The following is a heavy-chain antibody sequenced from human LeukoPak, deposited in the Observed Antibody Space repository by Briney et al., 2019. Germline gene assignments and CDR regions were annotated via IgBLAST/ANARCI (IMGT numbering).Heavy chain of an antibody. CDR3: ARPYYYGSGSWAD. CDR2: IYYSGST. D-gene: IGHD3-10*01. CDR1: GGSISSSSYY. J-gene: IGHJ4*02. Sequence: SETLSLTYTVSGGSISSSSYYWGWIRQPPGKGLEWIGSIYYSGSTYYNPSLKSRVTISVDTSKNQFSLKLSSVTAADTAVYYCARPYYYGSGSWADWGQGTLVTVSS. V-gene: IGHV4-39*01.